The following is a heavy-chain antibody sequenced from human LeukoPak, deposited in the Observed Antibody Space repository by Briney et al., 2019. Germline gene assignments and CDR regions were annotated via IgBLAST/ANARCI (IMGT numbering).Heavy chain of an antibody. J-gene: IGHJ4*02. CDR1: GFTFSNEA. V-gene: IGHV3-23*01. D-gene: IGHD5-18*01. CDR3: AKDSAKYNYGVFDY. CDR2: ISPGGGTT. Sequence: GGSLRLSCAVSGFTFSNEAMGWVRQLRGGGLEWVSTISPGGGTTYYAESMKGRFTISRDNSKNTLYLQMNTLRAEDTAVYYCAKDSAKYNYGVFDYWAQGTLVTVPS.